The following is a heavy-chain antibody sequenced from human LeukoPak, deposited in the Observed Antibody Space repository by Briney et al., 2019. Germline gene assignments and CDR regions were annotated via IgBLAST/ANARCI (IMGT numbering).Heavy chain of an antibody. J-gene: IGHJ4*02. D-gene: IGHD5-12*01. Sequence: GGSLRLSCAASGFTFSDYYMSWIRQAPGKGLEWVSYISSSGSTIYYADSVKGRFTISRDNAKNSLYLQMNSLRAEDTAVYYCARDRDLWVASPDYWGQGTLVTVSS. V-gene: IGHV3-11*04. CDR2: ISSSGSTI. CDR1: GFTFSDYY. CDR3: ARDRDLWVASPDY.